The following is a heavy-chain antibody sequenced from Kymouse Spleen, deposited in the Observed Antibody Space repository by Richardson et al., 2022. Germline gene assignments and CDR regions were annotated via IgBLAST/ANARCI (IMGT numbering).Heavy chain of an antibody. CDR2: INSDGSST. J-gene: IGHJ5*02. CDR3: ARARITMVRGVIIEWFDP. Sequence: EVQLVESGGGLVQPGGSLRLSCAASGFTFSSYWMHWVRQAPGKGLVWVSRINSDGSSTSYADSVKGRFTISRDNAKNTLYLQMNSLRAEDTAVYYCARARITMVRGVIIEWFDPWGQGTLVTVSS. D-gene: IGHD3-10*01. CDR1: GFTFSSYW. V-gene: IGHV3-74*01.